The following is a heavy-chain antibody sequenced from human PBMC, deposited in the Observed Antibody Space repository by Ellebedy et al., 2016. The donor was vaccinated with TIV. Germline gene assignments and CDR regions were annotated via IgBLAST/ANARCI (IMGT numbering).Heavy chain of an antibody. D-gene: IGHD6-13*01. CDR1: GFTFSSYS. Sequence: GGSLRLXXAASGFTFSSYSMNWVRQAPGKGLEWVSSIRDSGSSTYYAASVKGRFTISRDNSKNTLFLEMNNLRVEDTALYYCVTGISSPDSWGQGTLVTVSS. V-gene: IGHV3-23*01. CDR3: VTGISSPDS. J-gene: IGHJ5*01. CDR2: IRDSGSST.